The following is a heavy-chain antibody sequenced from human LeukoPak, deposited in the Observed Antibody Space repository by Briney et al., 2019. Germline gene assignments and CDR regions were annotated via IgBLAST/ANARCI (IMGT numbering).Heavy chain of an antibody. CDR1: EFTFSSYN. J-gene: IGHJ4*02. CDR2: ISSSSSAI. CDR3: ARDACTDGNCDNF. D-gene: IGHD2-15*01. V-gene: IGHV3-48*02. Sequence: PGGSLRLTCAASEFTFSSYNMNWVRQAPGKGLEWVSYISSSSSAIYYADSVKGRLTISRDNAKNSLYLQMNSLRDEDTAVYYCARDACTDGNCDNFWGQGTLVTVSS.